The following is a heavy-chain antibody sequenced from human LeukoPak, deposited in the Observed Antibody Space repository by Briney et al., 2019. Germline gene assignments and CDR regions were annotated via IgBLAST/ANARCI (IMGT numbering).Heavy chain of an antibody. Sequence: GGSLRLSCAASGFTFRSYGMHWVRQAPGKGLEWVAIIWYDGSNKYYADSVKGRITISRDNSKNTLYLQMNSLRAEDTVVYYCATVRGCGGDCYYIDYWGQGTLVTVSS. D-gene: IGHD2-21*02. CDR2: IWYDGSNK. V-gene: IGHV3-33*01. J-gene: IGHJ4*02. CDR3: ATVRGCGGDCYYIDY. CDR1: GFTFRSYG.